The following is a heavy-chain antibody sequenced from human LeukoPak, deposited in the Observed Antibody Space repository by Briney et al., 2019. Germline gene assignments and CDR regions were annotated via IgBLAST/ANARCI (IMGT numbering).Heavy chain of an antibody. J-gene: IGHJ3*02. Sequence: SETLSLTCTVSGGSISSGDYYWSWIRQPPGKGLEWIGYIYYSGSTNYNPSLKSRVTISVDTSKNQFSLKLSSVTAADTAVYYCARFYGDYPTHAFDIWGQGTMVTVSS. CDR2: IYYSGST. CDR1: GGSISSGDYY. CDR3: ARFYGDYPTHAFDI. V-gene: IGHV4-61*08. D-gene: IGHD4-17*01.